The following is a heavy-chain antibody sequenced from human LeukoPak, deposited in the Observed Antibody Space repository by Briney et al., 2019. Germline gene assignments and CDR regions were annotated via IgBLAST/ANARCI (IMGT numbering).Heavy chain of an antibody. Sequence: GGSLRLSCAASGFSLGSFAMSWVRQAPGKGLEWVSTISGGSGKTYYADSVKGRFTIFRDNSKNTLYLQMNSLRAEDTAVYYCAKEASSSLGYYYGMDVWGQGTTVTVSS. CDR3: AKEASSSLGYYYGMDV. J-gene: IGHJ6*02. CDR1: GFSLGSFA. V-gene: IGHV3-23*01. D-gene: IGHD3-3*01. CDR2: ISGGSGKT.